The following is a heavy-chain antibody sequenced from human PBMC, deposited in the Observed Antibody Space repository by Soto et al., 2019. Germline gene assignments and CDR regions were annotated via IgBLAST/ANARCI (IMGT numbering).Heavy chain of an antibody. V-gene: IGHV3-23*01. Sequence: EVQLLESGGGLVQPGGSLRLSCAASGFTFTSYAMNWVRQAPGKGLEWVSVISGSGGSTYYADSVKGRFTISRDNSKNTLYLQMNSLRAEDTAVYYCAKRTTGWYFDLWGRGNLVTVSS. CDR3: AKRTTGWYFDL. CDR1: GFTFTSYA. J-gene: IGHJ2*01. CDR2: ISGSGGST.